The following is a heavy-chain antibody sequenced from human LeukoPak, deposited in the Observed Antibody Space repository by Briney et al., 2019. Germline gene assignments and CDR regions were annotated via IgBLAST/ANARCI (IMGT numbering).Heavy chain of an antibody. D-gene: IGHD5-12*01. CDR1: GFTFSSYA. Sequence: TGGSLRLSCAASGFTFSSYAMSWVRQAPGKRLERVSAISGSGGSTYYADSVKGRFTISRDNSKNTLYLQMNSLRAEDTAVYYCAKDWDSGYVLNWFDPWGQGTLVTVSS. CDR3: AKDWDSGYVLNWFDP. V-gene: IGHV3-23*01. CDR2: ISGSGGST. J-gene: IGHJ5*02.